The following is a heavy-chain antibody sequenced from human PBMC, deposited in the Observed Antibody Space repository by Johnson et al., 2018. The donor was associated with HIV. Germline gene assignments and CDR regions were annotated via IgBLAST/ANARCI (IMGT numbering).Heavy chain of an antibody. CDR1: GFTFSSYG. J-gene: IGHJ3*02. CDR2: ISRDGGTE. V-gene: IGHV3-30*02. Sequence: QVQLVESGGGVVQTGGSLRLSCAASGFTFSSYGMHWVRQAPGEGLDWVAFISRDGGTEYYADSVKGRFAISRDNAKSTLYLLMNYLTPEDTAMYYCAVGIQLWFASEGDAFDIWGQGAIVSVSS. CDR3: AVGIQLWFASEGDAFDI. D-gene: IGHD5-18*01.